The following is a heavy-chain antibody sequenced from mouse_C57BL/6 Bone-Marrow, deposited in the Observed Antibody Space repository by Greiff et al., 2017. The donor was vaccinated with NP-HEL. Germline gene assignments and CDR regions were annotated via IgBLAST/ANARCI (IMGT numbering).Heavy chain of an antibody. D-gene: IGHD1-1*01. J-gene: IGHJ2*01. CDR2: IYPRSGNT. V-gene: IGHV1-81*01. CDR3: ARRSFITTVVAPDYFDY. CDR1: GYTFTSSG. Sequence: VQLQQSGAELARPGASVKLSCKASGYTFTSSGISWVKQRPGQGLEWIGEIYPRSGNTYYNEKFQGKATLTADKSSSTAYMELRSLTSEDSAVYFCARRSFITTVVAPDYFDYWGQGTTLTVSS.